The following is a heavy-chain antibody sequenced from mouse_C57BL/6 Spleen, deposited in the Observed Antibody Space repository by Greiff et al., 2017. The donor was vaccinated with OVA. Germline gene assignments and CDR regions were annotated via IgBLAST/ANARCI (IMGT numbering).Heavy chain of an antibody. CDR2: ISNGGGST. V-gene: IGHV5-12*01. Sequence: DVKLVESGGGLVQPGGSLKLSCAASGFTFSDYYMYWVRQTPEKRLEWVAYISNGGGSTYYPDTVKGRFTISRDNAKNTLYLQMSRLKSEDTAMYYCARRYSNYDYFDYWGQGTTLTVSS. CDR3: ARRYSNYDYFDY. CDR1: GFTFSDYY. J-gene: IGHJ2*01. D-gene: IGHD2-5*01.